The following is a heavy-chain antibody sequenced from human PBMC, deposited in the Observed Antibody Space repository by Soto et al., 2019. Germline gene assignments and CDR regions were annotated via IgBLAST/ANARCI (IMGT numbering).Heavy chain of an antibody. CDR2: ISSGVNT. J-gene: IGHJ4*02. CDR3: AKDRSSVTTYLDY. D-gene: IGHD4-17*01. CDR1: GFTFSSYA. V-gene: IGHV3-23*01. Sequence: PGGSLRLSCAASGFTFSSYAMSWVRQAPGKGLEWVSAISSGVNTYHADSVKGRFTISRDNSKNTLFLQMNILRAEDTAVYYCAKDRSSVTTYLDYWGQGALVTVSS.